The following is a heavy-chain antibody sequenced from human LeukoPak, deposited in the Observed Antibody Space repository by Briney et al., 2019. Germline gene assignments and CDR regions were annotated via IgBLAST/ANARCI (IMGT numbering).Heavy chain of an antibody. J-gene: IGHJ6*04. CDR3: ARLSPSMVRGVIITALGMDV. Sequence: PSETLSLTCTVSGGSISSGSYYWSGIRQPARKGLEWIGRIYTSGSTNYNPSLKSRVTISVDTSKSQFSLKLSSVTAADTAVYYCARLSPSMVRGVIITALGMDVWGKGTTVTVSS. CDR2: IYTSGST. CDR1: GGSISSGSYY. V-gene: IGHV4-61*02. D-gene: IGHD3-10*01.